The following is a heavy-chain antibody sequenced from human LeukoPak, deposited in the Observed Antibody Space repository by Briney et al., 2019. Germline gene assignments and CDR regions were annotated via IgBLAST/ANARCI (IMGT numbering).Heavy chain of an antibody. CDR1: GFTFSSYS. D-gene: IGHD4-23*01. CDR2: ISSSSSYI. V-gene: IGHV3-21*01. J-gene: IGHJ4*02. Sequence: GGSLRLSCAASGFTFSSYSMNWVRQAPGKGLEWVSSISSSSSYIYYADSVKGRFTISRDNAKNSLYLQMSSLRAEDTAVYYCASHYGGNSAWRDYWGQGTLVTVSS. CDR3: ASHYGGNSAWRDY.